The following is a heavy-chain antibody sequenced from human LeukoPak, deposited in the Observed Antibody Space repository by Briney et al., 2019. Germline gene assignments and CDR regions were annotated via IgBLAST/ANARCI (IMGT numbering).Heavy chain of an antibody. J-gene: IGHJ5*02. CDR2: IIPILGIA. CDR1: GGTFSSYA. CDR3: ARDLLQQLVPNWFDP. Sequence: GASVKVSCKASGGTFSSYAISWVRQAPGQGLEWMGRIIPILGIANYAQKFQGRVTITADKSTSTAYMELNSLRSEDTAVYYCARDLLQQLVPNWFDPWGQGTLVTVSS. V-gene: IGHV1-69*04. D-gene: IGHD6-13*01.